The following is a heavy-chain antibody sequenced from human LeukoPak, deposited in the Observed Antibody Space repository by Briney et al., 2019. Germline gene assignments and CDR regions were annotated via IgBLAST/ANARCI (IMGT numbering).Heavy chain of an antibody. V-gene: IGHV1-69*05. CDR1: GGTFSSYA. D-gene: IGHD2-2*01. J-gene: IGHJ3*02. Sequence: SVKVSCKASGGTFSSYAISWVRQAPGQGLEWMGGIIPIFGTANYAQKFQGRVTMTRDTSTSTVYMELSSLRSEDTAVYYCARRYCSSTSCYFAFDIWGQGTMVTVSS. CDR2: IIPIFGTA. CDR3: ARRYCSSTSCYFAFDI.